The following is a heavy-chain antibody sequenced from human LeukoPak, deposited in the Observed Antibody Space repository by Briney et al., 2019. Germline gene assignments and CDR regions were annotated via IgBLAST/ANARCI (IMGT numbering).Heavy chain of an antibody. CDR3: ARDQGATYDSSGYYN. Sequence: ASVKVSCKASGGTFSSYAISWVRQAPGQGLEWMGGIIPIFGTANYAQKFQGRVTITADESTSTAYMELSSLRSEDTAVYYCARDQGATYDSSGYYNLGQGTLVTGSS. CDR2: IIPIFGTA. CDR1: GGTFSSYA. D-gene: IGHD3-22*01. V-gene: IGHV1-69*13. J-gene: IGHJ4*02.